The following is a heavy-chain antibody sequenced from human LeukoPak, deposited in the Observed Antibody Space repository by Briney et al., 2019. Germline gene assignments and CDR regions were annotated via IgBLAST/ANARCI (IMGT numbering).Heavy chain of an antibody. V-gene: IGHV3-7*04. CDR1: GFTFSRYW. CDR3: ARLVGMFTVFDI. J-gene: IGHJ3*02. CDR2: IKQDGSEK. Sequence: PGGSLRLSCVASGFTFSRYWMAWVRQAPGKGLEWVASIKQDGSEKPCVDSVKGRFTVSRDNAKNSLYLQMNSLTAEDTAVYYCARLVGMFTVFDIWGQGTMVTVSS. D-gene: IGHD2-21*01.